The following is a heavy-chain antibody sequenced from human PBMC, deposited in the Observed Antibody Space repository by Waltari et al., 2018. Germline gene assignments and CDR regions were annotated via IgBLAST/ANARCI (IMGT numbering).Heavy chain of an antibody. CDR3: ARAMIVSGFDY. CDR2: IYYSGST. D-gene: IGHD3-22*01. Sequence: QVQLQESGPGLVKPSETLSLTCTVPGGSISSYYWSWIRQPPGKGLEWIGYIYYSGSTNYNPSLKSRVTISVDTSKNQFSLKLSSVTAADTAVYYCARAMIVSGFDYWGQGTLVTVSS. CDR1: GGSISSYY. J-gene: IGHJ4*02. V-gene: IGHV4-59*01.